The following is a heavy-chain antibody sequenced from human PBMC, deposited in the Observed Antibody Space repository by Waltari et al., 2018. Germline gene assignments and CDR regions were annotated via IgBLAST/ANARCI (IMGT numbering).Heavy chain of an antibody. J-gene: IGHJ4*02. Sequence: EVHLAESGGGVVQPGGSLRLPCTGSGFSFGAYWMTWVRQAPGRGLEWVSRINVDGGYISYGDSVKGRFTISRDNAKNTVFLQLNSLRADDTAVYFCARKAGSGYPYGPFYYDNWGQGTLVTVSS. CDR1: GFSFGAYW. CDR3: ARKAGSGYPYGPFYYDN. V-gene: IGHV3-74*01. CDR2: INVDGGYI. D-gene: IGHD5-12*01.